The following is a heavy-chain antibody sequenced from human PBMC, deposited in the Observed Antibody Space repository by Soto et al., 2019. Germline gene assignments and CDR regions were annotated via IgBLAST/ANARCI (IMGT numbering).Heavy chain of an antibody. CDR1: GFTFSNAW. CDR2: IKSKTDGGTT. Sequence: GGSLRLSCAASGFTFSNAWMNWVRQAPGKGLEWVGRIKSKTDGGTTDYAAPVKGRFTISRDNSKNTLYLQMNSLRAEDTAVYYCAKGARDGYTLWVFDYWGQGTLVTVSS. D-gene: IGHD5-12*01. CDR3: AKGARDGYTLWVFDY. V-gene: IGHV3-15*07. J-gene: IGHJ4*02.